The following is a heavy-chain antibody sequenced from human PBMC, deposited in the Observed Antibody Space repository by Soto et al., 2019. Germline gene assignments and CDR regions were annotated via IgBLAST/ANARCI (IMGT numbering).Heavy chain of an antibody. V-gene: IGHV4-39*01. CDR1: GGSISSSDHY. CDR2: IYYTGRT. CDR3: ARHSYCSNTNCYIPPYYYYYMDV. D-gene: IGHD2-2*02. J-gene: IGHJ6*03. Sequence: SETLSLTCTVSGGSISSSDHYWGWIRQPPGKGLEWIGNIYYTGRTYYNPSLKSRVTISVDTSKNQFSLKLSSVTAADTAVYYCARHSYCSNTNCYIPPYYYYYMDVWGKGTTVTVSS.